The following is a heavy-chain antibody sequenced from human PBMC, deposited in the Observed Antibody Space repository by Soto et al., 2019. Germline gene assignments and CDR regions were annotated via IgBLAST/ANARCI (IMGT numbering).Heavy chain of an antibody. CDR3: VSPSIPARPEFDN. J-gene: IGHJ4*02. V-gene: IGHV3-53*01. CDR1: GFTVSSNY. D-gene: IGHD6-6*01. CDR2: IYSGGST. Sequence: PGGSLRLSCASSGFTVSSNYVSLVRQAPGKGLEWVSVIYSGGSTYYADSVKGRFTISRDNAKNSLYLQMNSLRAEDTAVYYCVSPSIPARPEFDNWGQGTLVTVSS.